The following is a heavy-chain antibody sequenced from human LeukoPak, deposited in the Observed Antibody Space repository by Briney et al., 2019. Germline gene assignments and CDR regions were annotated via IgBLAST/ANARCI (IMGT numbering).Heavy chain of an antibody. V-gene: IGHV1-2*02. CDR2: INPSSGDT. J-gene: IGHJ6*02. CDR1: GYTFTGHY. Sequence: ASVKASCEASGYTFTGHYIHWVRQAPGQGLEWLGWINPSSGDTNYAQKFQARVTMTRDMSIDTAYVEVRGLRSDDTAVYYCARFPFRPPFYGMDVWGQGTTVTVSS. D-gene: IGHD3-10*01. CDR3: ARFPFRPPFYGMDV.